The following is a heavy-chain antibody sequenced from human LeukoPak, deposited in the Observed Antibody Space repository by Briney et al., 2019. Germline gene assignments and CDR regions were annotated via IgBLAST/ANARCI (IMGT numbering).Heavy chain of an antibody. D-gene: IGHD6-19*01. CDR2: INSDGSST. CDR3: ARVPEGGWDRDY. J-gene: IGHJ4*02. Sequence: GGSLRLSCAASGFTFSSYSMNWVRQAPGKGLVWVSRINSDGSSTSYADSVKGRFTISRDNAKNTLYLQMNSLRAEDTAVYYCARVPEGGWDRDYWGQGTLVTVSS. V-gene: IGHV3-74*01. CDR1: GFTFSSYS.